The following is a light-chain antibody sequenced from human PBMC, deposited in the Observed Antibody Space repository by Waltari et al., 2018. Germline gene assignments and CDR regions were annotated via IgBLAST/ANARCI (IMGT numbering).Light chain of an antibody. CDR3: SSRNGRANEVV. Sequence: SSELTQDPAVSVALGQPIRFTSQGDTLTTSYASWYQVKPGQAPVLVMYGKDKRPSGIPDRISGYSSGTTSTLTITGAQAEDEADYYCSSRNGRANEVVFAGGTKVTVL. CDR1: TLTTSY. J-gene: IGLJ3*02. V-gene: IGLV3-19*01. CDR2: GKD.